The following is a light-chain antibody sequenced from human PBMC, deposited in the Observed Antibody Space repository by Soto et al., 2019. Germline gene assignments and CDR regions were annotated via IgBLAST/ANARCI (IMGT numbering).Light chain of an antibody. J-gene: IGKJ4*01. V-gene: IGKV1-39*01. CDR2: GAS. CDR1: QNIGTF. Sequence: DIRMTQSPSSLSASVGDRVTVTCRASQNIGTFLNWYQHKPGKAPKLLISGASSLHTGVPSRFSGSGSGTDFTLTINNLHPEDFATYYCQQSYSSLALTFGGGTKLQIK. CDR3: QQSYSSLALT.